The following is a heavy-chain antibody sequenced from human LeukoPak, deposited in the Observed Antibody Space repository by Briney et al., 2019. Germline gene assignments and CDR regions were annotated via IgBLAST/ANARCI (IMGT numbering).Heavy chain of an antibody. CDR3: ARAQSPAYYIYYYYYMDV. J-gene: IGHJ6*03. CDR1: GFTFSSYS. Sequence: GGSLRLSCAASGFTFSSYSMNWVRQAPGKGLEWVSYISSSSGSTIYYADSVKGRFTISRDNAKNSLYLQMNSLRAEDTAVYYCARAQSPAYYIYYYYYMDVWGKGTTVTISS. D-gene: IGHD3-22*01. CDR2: ISSSSGSTI. V-gene: IGHV3-48*04.